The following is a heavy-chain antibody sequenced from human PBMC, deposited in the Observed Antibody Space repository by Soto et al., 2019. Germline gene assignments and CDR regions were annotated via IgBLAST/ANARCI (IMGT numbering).Heavy chain of an antibody. D-gene: IGHD4-17*01. CDR2: IWFDGSNK. CDR3: ARRRSTVTTGWFYHAMDV. J-gene: IGHJ6*02. V-gene: IGHV3-33*01. Sequence: QVQLVESGGGVVQPGTYLRLSCAASGFSFSDYGMHWVRQAPGKGLEWVAVIWFDGSNKYYAESVKGRFTISRDNSKNPEDMQMDRLRADDTAVYYCARRRSTVTTGWFYHAMDVWGQGTTVTVSS. CDR1: GFSFSDYG.